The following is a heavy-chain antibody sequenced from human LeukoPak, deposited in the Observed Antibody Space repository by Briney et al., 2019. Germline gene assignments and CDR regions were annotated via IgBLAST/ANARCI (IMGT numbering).Heavy chain of an antibody. Sequence: ASVKVSCRASGYTFTSYAMNWVRQAPGQGLEWMGWINTNTGNPTYAQGFTGRFVFSLDTSVSTAYLQISSLKAEDTAVYYCARDRDFDWLFLYDYWGQGTLVTVSS. V-gene: IGHV7-4-1*02. D-gene: IGHD3-9*01. CDR2: INTNTGNP. J-gene: IGHJ4*02. CDR3: ARDRDFDWLFLYDY. CDR1: GYTFTSYA.